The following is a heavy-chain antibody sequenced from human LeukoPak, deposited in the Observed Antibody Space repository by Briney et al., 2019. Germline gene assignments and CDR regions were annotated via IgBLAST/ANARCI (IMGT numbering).Heavy chain of an antibody. D-gene: IGHD5-12*01. J-gene: IGHJ4*02. CDR2: IYYSGST. CDR1: GGSISSYY. CDR3: ARSTRSYSGYDFPAY. V-gene: IGHV4-59*01. Sequence: SETLSLTCTVSGGSISSYYWSWLRQPPGKGLEWIGYIYYSGSTNYNPSLKSRVTISVDTSKNQFSLKLSSVTAADTAVYYCARSTRSYSGYDFPAYWGQGTLVTVSS.